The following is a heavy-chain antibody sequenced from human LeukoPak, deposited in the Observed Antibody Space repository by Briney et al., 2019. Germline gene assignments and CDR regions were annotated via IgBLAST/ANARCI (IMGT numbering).Heavy chain of an antibody. D-gene: IGHD2-2*01. J-gene: IGHJ4*02. V-gene: IGHV3-7*01. Sequence: GSLRLSCAASGFTFSSYWMSWVRQAPGKRLEWVANINQDGSGEYYVDSVKGRFTISRDNAKNSLYLQMNSLRAEDTAVYYCARAGPHQLPPRPVDYWGQGTLVTVSS. CDR2: INQDGSGE. CDR3: ARAGPHQLPPRPVDY. CDR1: GFTFSSYW.